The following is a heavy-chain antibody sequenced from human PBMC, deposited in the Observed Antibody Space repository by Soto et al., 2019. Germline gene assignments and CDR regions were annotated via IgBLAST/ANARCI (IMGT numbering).Heavy chain of an antibody. Sequence: QVQLVESGGGVVQPGTSLRLSCVGSGFTFRSFVIHWVRQAPGKGLEWVALTSYDGSNKYYDDSVKGRFTISRDNSRNTVDLQMDRLRFGDTALYSCARWGTTGGLDVWGQGTLVSVSS. CDR2: TSYDGSNK. CDR1: GFTFRSFV. J-gene: IGHJ4*02. V-gene: IGHV3-30*19. D-gene: IGHD3-16*01. CDR3: ARWGTTGGLDV.